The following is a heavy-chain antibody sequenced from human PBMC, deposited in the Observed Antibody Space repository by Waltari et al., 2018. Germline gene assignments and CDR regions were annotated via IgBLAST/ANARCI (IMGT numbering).Heavy chain of an antibody. D-gene: IGHD3-16*01. CDR3: ARDLEGEFDY. CDR1: GYPFTSYA. CDR2: INAGNGNT. J-gene: IGHJ4*02. Sequence: QVQLVQSGAEVKKPGASVKVSCKASGYPFTSYAMNWVRQAPGQRLEWMGWINAGNGNTKYSQKFQGRVTITRDTSASTAYMELSSLRSEDTAVYYCARDLEGEFDYWGQGTLVTVSS. V-gene: IGHV1-3*01.